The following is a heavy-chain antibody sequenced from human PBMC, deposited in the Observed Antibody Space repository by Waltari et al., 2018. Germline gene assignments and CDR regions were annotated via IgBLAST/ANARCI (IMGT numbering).Heavy chain of an antibody. CDR2: ISSTSGTI. CDR3: SRSKLGRTTFDY. D-gene: IGHD7-27*01. CDR1: GFRFSTYD. V-gene: IGHV3-48*04. J-gene: IGHJ4*02. Sequence: EVQVVESGGGLVQPGGSLRLSCAASGFRFSTYDMNWVRQAPGKGVEWVSYISSTSGTIYYADSVKGRFTISRDNAKNSLYLQMNSLRAEDTAVYYCSRSKLGRTTFDYWGQGTLVTVSS.